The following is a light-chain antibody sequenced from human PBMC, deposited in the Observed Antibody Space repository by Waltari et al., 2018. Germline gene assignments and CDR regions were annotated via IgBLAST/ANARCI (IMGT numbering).Light chain of an antibody. CDR3: QQYYSKIT. J-gene: IGKJ3*01. CDR1: QSVLYSSNNKNY. Sequence: DIVMTQSPDSLAVSLGERATINCKSSQSVLYSSNNKNYLAWYQQKPGQLPKLLIYWASTRESGVPDRCSVSGSGTDFTLTISSLQAEDVAVYYCQQYYSKITFGPGTKVDIK. V-gene: IGKV4-1*01. CDR2: WAS.